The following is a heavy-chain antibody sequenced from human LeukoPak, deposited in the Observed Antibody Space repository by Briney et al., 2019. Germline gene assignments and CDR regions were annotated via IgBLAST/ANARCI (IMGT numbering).Heavy chain of an antibody. CDR2: ISDSGGST. D-gene: IGHD6-19*01. Sequence: GGSLRLSCAASGFTFSSYAMSWVRQTPGKGLEWVSGISDSGGSTYYADSVKGRFTISRDNSKNTLYLQMNSLRAEDTAIYYCAKMPVSYSSGWSTIDYWGQGTLVTVSS. V-gene: IGHV3-23*01. CDR3: AKMPVSYSSGWSTIDY. CDR1: GFTFSSYA. J-gene: IGHJ4*02.